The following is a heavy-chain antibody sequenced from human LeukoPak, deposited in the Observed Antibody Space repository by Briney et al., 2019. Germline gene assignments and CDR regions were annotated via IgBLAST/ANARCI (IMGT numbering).Heavy chain of an antibody. J-gene: IGHJ4*02. CDR1: GFTFSSYE. CDR3: ARDQTHPGTTVTTWTFDY. CDR2: ISSSGSTI. Sequence: GGSPRLSCAASGFTFSSYEMNWVRQAPGKGLEWVSYISSSGSTIYYADSVKGRFTISRDNAKNSLYLQMNSLRAEDTAVYYCARDQTHPGTTVTTWTFDYWGQGTLVTVSS. D-gene: IGHD4-17*01. V-gene: IGHV3-48*03.